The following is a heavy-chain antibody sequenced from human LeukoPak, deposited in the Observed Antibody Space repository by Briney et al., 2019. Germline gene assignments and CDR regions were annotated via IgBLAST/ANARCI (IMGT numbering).Heavy chain of an antibody. CDR2: ISYDGSNK. CDR1: GFTFSSYG. J-gene: IGHJ4*02. Sequence: PGGSLRLSCAASGFTFSSYGMHWVRQAPGKGLEWVAVISYDGSNKYYADSVKGRFTISRDNSKNTLYLQMNSLRAEDTAVYYCATYYYDSSGFGDWGQGTLVTVSS. V-gene: IGHV3-30*03. CDR3: ATYYYDSSGFGD. D-gene: IGHD3-22*01.